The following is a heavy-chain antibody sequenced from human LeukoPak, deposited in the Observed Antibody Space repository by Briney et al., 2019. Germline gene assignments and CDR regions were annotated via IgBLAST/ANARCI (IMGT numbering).Heavy chain of an antibody. Sequence: PGGSLRLSCAASGFTFSNAWMSWVRQAPGKGLEWVGRIKSKTDGGTTDYAAPVKGRFTISRDDSKNTLYLQMNSLRPEDTAVYYCAKVGFLESPEYHYYMDVWGKGTTVTVSS. D-gene: IGHD3-3*01. CDR2: IKSKTDGGTT. V-gene: IGHV3-15*01. CDR3: AKVGFLESPEYHYYMDV. J-gene: IGHJ6*03. CDR1: GFTFSNAW.